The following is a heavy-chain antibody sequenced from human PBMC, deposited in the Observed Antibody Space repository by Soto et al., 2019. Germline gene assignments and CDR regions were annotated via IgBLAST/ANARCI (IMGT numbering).Heavy chain of an antibody. J-gene: IGHJ6*02. CDR1: GGSFSGYY. CDR3: ATESYGYCSSTSCFYYYYGMDV. CDR2: INHSGST. V-gene: IGHV4-34*01. Sequence: PSETLSLTCAVYGGSFSGYYWRWIRQPPGKGLEWIGEINHSGSTNYNPSLKSRVTISVDTSKNQFSLKLSSVTAADTAVYYCATESYGYCSSTSCFYYYYGMDVWGQGTTVTVSS. D-gene: IGHD2-2*01.